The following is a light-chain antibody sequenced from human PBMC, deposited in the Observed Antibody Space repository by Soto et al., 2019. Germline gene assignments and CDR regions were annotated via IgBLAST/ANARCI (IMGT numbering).Light chain of an antibody. CDR2: GAS. Sequence: EIVLTPSPGTLSLSRGERATLSCRASRSVTNNYVAWYQRKPGQPPRLLIYGASSRATDIPGRFSGTGSGTDFSLTITRLEQEDFAVYYCHQYGSSPPTFGQGTKVEI. V-gene: IGKV3-20*01. CDR1: RSVTNNY. CDR3: HQYGSSPPT. J-gene: IGKJ1*01.